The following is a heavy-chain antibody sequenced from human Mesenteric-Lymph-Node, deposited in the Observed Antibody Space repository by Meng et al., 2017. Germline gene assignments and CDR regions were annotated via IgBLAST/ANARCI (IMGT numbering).Heavy chain of an antibody. V-gene: IGHV4-31*03. J-gene: IGHJ3*02. CDR3: ARVYGDYDEAFDI. Sequence: QVQLQESGPGLVKPSQTLSLTCSVSGSSISSGGYYWSWIRQHPGKGLEWIGYIYYSGSTYYNPSLKSRVTISLDTSKNQFSLKLSSVTAADTAVYYCARVYGDYDEAFDIWGQGTMVTVSS. CDR2: IYYSGST. CDR1: GSSISSGGYY. D-gene: IGHD4-17*01.